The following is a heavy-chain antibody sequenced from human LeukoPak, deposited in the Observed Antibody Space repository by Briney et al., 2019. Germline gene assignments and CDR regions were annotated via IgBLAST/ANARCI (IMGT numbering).Heavy chain of an antibody. V-gene: IGHV1-8*01. Sequence: ASVKVSCKASGNTFTSYDINWVRQATGQGLEWMGWMNPNSGNTGYAQKFQGRVTMTRNTSISTAYMELSSLRSEDTAVYYCARSPYCSSTSCYDYYYYMDVWGKGTTVTVSS. CDR2: MNPNSGNT. J-gene: IGHJ6*03. CDR1: GNTFTSYD. CDR3: ARSPYCSSTSCYDYYYYMDV. D-gene: IGHD2-2*01.